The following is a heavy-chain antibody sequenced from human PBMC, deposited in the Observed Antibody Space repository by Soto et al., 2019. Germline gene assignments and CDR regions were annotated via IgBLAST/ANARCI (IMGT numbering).Heavy chain of an antibody. CDR2: IIPILGIA. J-gene: IGHJ3*02. CDR1: GGTFSSYT. Sequence: SAKVSCKASGGTFSSYTISWVRPALGQRPEWMGSIIPILGIANYAQKFQGRVMITADKSTSTAYMELSSLRSEDTAVYYCARDRVGSGHDAFDIWGQGTMVTVSS. V-gene: IGHV1-69*04. CDR3: ARDRVGSGHDAFDI. D-gene: IGHD6-19*01.